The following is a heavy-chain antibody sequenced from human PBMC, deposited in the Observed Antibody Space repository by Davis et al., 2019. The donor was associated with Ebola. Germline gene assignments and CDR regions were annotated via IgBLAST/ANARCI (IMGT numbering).Heavy chain of an antibody. V-gene: IGHV4-59*08. Sequence: SETLSLTCAVYGGSFSGYYWSWIRQPPGKGLEWIGYIYYSGSTNYNPSLKSRVTISVDTSKNQFSLNLSSVTAADTAVYYCARLRSWFDPWGQGTLVTVSS. CDR2: IYYSGST. D-gene: IGHD4-17*01. CDR3: ARLRSWFDP. J-gene: IGHJ5*02. CDR1: GGSFSGYY.